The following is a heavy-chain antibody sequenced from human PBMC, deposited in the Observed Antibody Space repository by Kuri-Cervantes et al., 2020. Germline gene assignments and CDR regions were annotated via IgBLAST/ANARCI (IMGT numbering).Heavy chain of an antibody. CDR3: ARDSYYYDSSGYYPPAGYYGMDV. V-gene: IGHV3-11*04. CDR1: GFTFSDYY. CDR2: ISSSGSTI. Sequence: GGSLRLSCAASGFTFSDYYMSWIRQAPGKGLEWVSYISSSGSTIYYADSVKGRFTISRDNAKNSLYLQMNSLRDEDTAVYYCARDSYYYDSSGYYPPAGYYGMDVWGQGTTVTVSS. D-gene: IGHD3-22*01. J-gene: IGHJ6*02.